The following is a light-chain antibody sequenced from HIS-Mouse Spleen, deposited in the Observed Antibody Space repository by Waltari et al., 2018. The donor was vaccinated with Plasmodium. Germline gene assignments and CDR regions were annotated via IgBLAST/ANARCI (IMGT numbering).Light chain of an antibody. CDR3: QQYGSSSWT. V-gene: IGKV3-20*01. J-gene: IGKJ1*01. CDR2: GAS. CDR1: QSVSSSY. Sequence: IVSTQSPGTLSLSPGERATLSCRASQSVSSSYLAWYQQKPGQAPRRLIYGASSRATGIPDRFSGSGSGTDFTLTISRLEPEDFAVYYCQQYGSSSWTFGQGTKVEIK.